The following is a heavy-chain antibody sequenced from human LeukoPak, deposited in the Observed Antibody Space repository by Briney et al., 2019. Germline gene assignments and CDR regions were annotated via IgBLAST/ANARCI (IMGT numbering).Heavy chain of an antibody. CDR3: ARSRYYGSGSQKYYFDY. Sequence: ASVKVSCKASGYTFTVYYMHWVRQAPGQGLEWMGRISPNSGGTNYAQKFQGRVTMTRDTSISTAYMELSRLRSDDTAVYYCARSRYYGSGSQKYYFDYWGQGTLVTVSS. CDR2: ISPNSGGT. J-gene: IGHJ4*02. D-gene: IGHD3-10*01. V-gene: IGHV1-2*06. CDR1: GYTFTVYY.